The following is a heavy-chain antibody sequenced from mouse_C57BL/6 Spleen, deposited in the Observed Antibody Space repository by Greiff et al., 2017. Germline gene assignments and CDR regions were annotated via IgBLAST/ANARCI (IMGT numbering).Heavy chain of an antibody. V-gene: IGHV5-17*01. CDR3: ANIYYDYGGGYAMDD. J-gene: IGHJ4*01. CDR1: VFTFSDYG. D-gene: IGHD2-4*01. CDR2: ISSGRSTI. Sequence: EVLLVESGGGLVKPGGSLLLSCAASVFTFSDYGLHWVRQAPEKGLAWVAYISSGRSTIYSAVTVKGRFTISRDNAKNNLFLQRTMLRSEDTSMFYCANIYYDYGGGYAMDDWGQGTSVTVAS.